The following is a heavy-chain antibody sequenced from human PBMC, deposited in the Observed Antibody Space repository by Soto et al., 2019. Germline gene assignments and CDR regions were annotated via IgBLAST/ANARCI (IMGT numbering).Heavy chain of an antibody. CDR2: IYHSGST. J-gene: IGHJ4*02. CDR3: AGGGLSPSPHLFWGPFGY. V-gene: IGHV4-4*02. D-gene: IGHD3-16*01. CDR1: GGSISSSNW. Sequence: SETLSLTCAVSGGSISSSNWWSWVRQPPGKGLEWIGEIYHSGSTNYNPSLKSRVTISVDRSKNQFSLKLSSVTAAATAVYYCAGGGLSPSPHLFWGPFGYWAQGPRVTFS.